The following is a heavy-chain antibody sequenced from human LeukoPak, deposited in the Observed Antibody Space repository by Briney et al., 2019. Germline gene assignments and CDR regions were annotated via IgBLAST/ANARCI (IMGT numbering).Heavy chain of an antibody. CDR2: MNEDGSQI. D-gene: IGHD3-10*01. CDR1: GFTFSSYS. J-gene: IGHJ3*01. CDR3: ARGGSA. Sequence: GGSLRLSCAASGFTFSSYSMNWVRQPPGRGLEWVVHMNEDGSQIYYVDPVKGRFTISRDNAKNSLFLQMNTLRLDDTATYFCARGGSAWGQGTMVTVSS. V-gene: IGHV3-7*01.